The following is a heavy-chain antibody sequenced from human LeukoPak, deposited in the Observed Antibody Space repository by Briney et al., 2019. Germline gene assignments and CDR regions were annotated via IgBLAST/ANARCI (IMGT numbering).Heavy chain of an antibody. V-gene: IGHV4-61*02. Sequence: KPSETLSLTCTVSGGSISSGSYFWSWIRQPAGKGLEWIGRIYTSGSTNYNPSLKSRVTISVDTSKNQFSLKLSSVTAADTAVYYCARNDILTGYCFDYWGQGTLVTVSS. CDR1: GGSISSGSYF. J-gene: IGHJ4*02. D-gene: IGHD3-9*01. CDR2: IYTSGST. CDR3: ARNDILTGYCFDY.